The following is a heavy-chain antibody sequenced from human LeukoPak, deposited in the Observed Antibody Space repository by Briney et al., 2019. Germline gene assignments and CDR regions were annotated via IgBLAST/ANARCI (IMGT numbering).Heavy chain of an antibody. CDR3: AKGNCRGTSCYSDY. D-gene: IGHD2-2*02. J-gene: IGHJ4*02. CDR2: ISGSGGST. Sequence: PGGSLRLSCAASGFTFSSYAMSWVRQAPGKGLEWVSGISGSGGSTYYADSVKGRFTIARDNSKNTLYLQMNSLRAEDTAVYYCAKGNCRGTSCYSDYWGQGTLVTVSS. CDR1: GFTFSSYA. V-gene: IGHV3-23*01.